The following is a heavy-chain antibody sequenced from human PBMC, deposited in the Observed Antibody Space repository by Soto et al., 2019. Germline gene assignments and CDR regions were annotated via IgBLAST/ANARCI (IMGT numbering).Heavy chain of an antibody. CDR1: GGSISSGGYY. CDR2: IYYSGST. Sequence: QVQLQESGPGLVKPSQTLSLTCTVSGGSISSGGYYWSWIRQHPGKGLEWIGYIYYSGSTYYNPSLKSRVTISVDTSKNQFSLKLSSVTAADTAVYYCARGITYYYDSSGYYSRAFDIWGQGTMVTVSS. V-gene: IGHV4-31*03. J-gene: IGHJ3*02. D-gene: IGHD3-22*01. CDR3: ARGITYYYDSSGYYSRAFDI.